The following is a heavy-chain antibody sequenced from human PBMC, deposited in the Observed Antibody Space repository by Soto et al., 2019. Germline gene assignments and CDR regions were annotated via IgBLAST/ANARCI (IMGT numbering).Heavy chain of an antibody. J-gene: IGHJ6*02. CDR1: GYTFTSYG. D-gene: IGHD2-15*01. CDR3: ARDIVVVVAATNYYYYGMDV. V-gene: IGHV1-18*01. Sequence: ASVKVSCKASGYTFTSYGISWVRQAPGQGLEWMGWISAYNGNTNYAQKLQGRVTMTTDTSTSTAYMELRSLRSDDTAVYYCARDIVVVVAATNYYYYGMDVWGQGTTVTVSS. CDR2: ISAYNGNT.